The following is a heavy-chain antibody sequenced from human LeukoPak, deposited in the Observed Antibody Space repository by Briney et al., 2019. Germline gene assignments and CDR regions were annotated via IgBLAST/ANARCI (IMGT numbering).Heavy chain of an antibody. Sequence: SETLSLTCTVSGGPISSGGYYWSWIRQHPGKGLEWIGYIYYSGSTYYNPSLKSRVTISVDTSKNQFSLKLSSVTAADTAVYYCARDLRAYYDFSYGMDVWGQGTTVTVSS. J-gene: IGHJ6*02. CDR1: GGPISSGGYY. CDR2: IYYSGST. V-gene: IGHV4-31*03. CDR3: ARDLRAYYDFSYGMDV. D-gene: IGHD3-3*01.